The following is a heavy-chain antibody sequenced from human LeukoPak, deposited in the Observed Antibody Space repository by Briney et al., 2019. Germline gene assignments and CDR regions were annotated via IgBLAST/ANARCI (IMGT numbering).Heavy chain of an antibody. Sequence: KASETLSLTCTVSGGSISSGGYYWNWIRQPPGKGLEWIGYIYYIATTSYNPSLKPRLTISLDTSTTQFSLRLISVTAADTAVYYCAATKNLAYSYGPDEYFQHWGQGTLVTVSS. D-gene: IGHD5-18*01. J-gene: IGHJ1*01. CDR3: AATKNLAYSYGPDEYFQH. V-gene: IGHV4-61*08. CDR1: GGSISSGGYY. CDR2: IYYIATT.